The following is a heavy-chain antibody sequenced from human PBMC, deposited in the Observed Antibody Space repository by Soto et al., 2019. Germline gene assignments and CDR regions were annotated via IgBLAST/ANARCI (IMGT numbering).Heavy chain of an antibody. Sequence: SETLSLTCAVYGGSFSGYYWSWIRQPPGKGLEWIGEINHSGSTNYNPSLKSRVTISVDTSKNQFSLKLSSVTAADTAVYYCARGAGGYSYLYYFDYWGQGTLVTVSS. D-gene: IGHD5-18*01. V-gene: IGHV4-34*01. CDR3: ARGAGGYSYLYYFDY. J-gene: IGHJ4*02. CDR1: GGSFSGYY. CDR2: INHSGST.